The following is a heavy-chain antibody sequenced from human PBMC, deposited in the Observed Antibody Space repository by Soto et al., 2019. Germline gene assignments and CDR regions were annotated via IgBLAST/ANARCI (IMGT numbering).Heavy chain of an antibody. D-gene: IGHD6-6*01. CDR3: ASGGSSLNFDS. J-gene: IGHJ4*02. CDR2: INSDGSST. CDR1: GFTFRSYW. Sequence: EVQLVESGGGLVQPGGSLRLSCAASGFTFRSYWMQWVRQAQGKGLVWVSWINSDGSSTSYADSVKGRFTISRDNAKNTLYLQMNSLRAEDTAVYYCASGGSSLNFDSWGQGTLVTVSS. V-gene: IGHV3-74*01.